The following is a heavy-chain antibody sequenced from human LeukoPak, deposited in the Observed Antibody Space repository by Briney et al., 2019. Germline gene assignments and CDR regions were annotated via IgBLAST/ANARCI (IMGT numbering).Heavy chain of an antibody. CDR2: ISSSSSTI. CDR3: ARDSGNYFDY. Sequence: GGSLRLSCAASGFTFSSYSMNWVREAPGKGLEWGSYISSSSSTIYYADSVKGRFTISRDNAKNSLYLQMNSLRAEDTAVYYCARDSGNYFDYWGQGTLVTVSS. V-gene: IGHV3-48*01. D-gene: IGHD1-26*01. CDR1: GFTFSSYS. J-gene: IGHJ4*02.